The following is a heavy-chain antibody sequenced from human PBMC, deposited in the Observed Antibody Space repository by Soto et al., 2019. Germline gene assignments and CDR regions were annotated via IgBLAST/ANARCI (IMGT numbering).Heavy chain of an antibody. J-gene: IGHJ4*02. V-gene: IGHV3-23*01. D-gene: IGHD3-10*01. CDR3: AKMLTMVRGVPGLRDFDF. CDR2: ISGPGATI. CDR1: GFTFSSYA. Sequence: EVQLLEAGGNLIQPGGSLRLSCAASGFTFSSYAMSWVRQAPGQGLEWLSAISGPGATIYYADSVKGRFTISRDNSKNTLYLQLNSLTAGNTAVYYCAKMLTMVRGVPGLRDFDFWGQGTLVTVSS.